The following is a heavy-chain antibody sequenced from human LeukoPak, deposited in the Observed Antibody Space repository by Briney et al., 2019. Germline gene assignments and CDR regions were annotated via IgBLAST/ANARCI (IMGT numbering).Heavy chain of an antibody. CDR1: GYTFTSYG. J-gene: IGHJ3*02. CDR3: ARTRNHAFDI. Sequence: ASVKVSCKASGYTFTSYGISWVRQAPGQGLEWMGWSSAYNGNTNYAQKLQGKVTMTTDTSTSTVYMELRSLRSDDTAVYYCARTRNHAFDIWGQGTMVTVSS. V-gene: IGHV1-18*01. D-gene: IGHD1-14*01. CDR2: SSAYNGNT.